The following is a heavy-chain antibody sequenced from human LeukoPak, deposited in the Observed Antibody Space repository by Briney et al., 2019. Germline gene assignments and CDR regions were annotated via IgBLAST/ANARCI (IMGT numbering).Heavy chain of an antibody. J-gene: IGHJ5*02. V-gene: IGHV4-59*01. Sequence: SETLSLTCTVSGGSISPYYWSWIRQPPGKGLEWIGYIYYSGSTNYNPSLKRRVTMSIDTSKNQFSLKLSSVTAADTAVYYCARQEQQLIYNWFDPWGQGTLVTVSS. CDR2: IYYSGST. CDR1: GGSISPYY. CDR3: ARQEQQLIYNWFDP. D-gene: IGHD6-13*01.